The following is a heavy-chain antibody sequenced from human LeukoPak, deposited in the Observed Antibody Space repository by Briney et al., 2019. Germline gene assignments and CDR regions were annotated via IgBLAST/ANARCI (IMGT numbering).Heavy chain of an antibody. CDR3: AKDARARGYSYGYDY. J-gene: IGHJ4*02. Sequence: GGSLRLSCAASGFTFSDYYMSWIRQAPGKGLEWVSAISGSGGSTYYADSVKGRFTISRDNSKNTLYLQMNSLRAEDTAVYYCAKDARARGYSYGYDYWGQGTLVTVSS. D-gene: IGHD5-18*01. CDR2: ISGSGGST. V-gene: IGHV3-23*01. CDR1: GFTFSDYY.